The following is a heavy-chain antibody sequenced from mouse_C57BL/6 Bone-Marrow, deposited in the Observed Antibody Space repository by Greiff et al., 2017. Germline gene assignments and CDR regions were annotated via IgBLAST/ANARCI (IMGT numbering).Heavy chain of an antibody. J-gene: IGHJ3*01. CDR2: ISSGGSYT. D-gene: IGHD5-1-1*01. V-gene: IGHV5-6*01. Sequence: EVKLMESGGDLVKPGGSLKLSCAASGFTFSSYGMSWVRQTPDKRLEWVATISSGGSYTYYPDSVKGRFTISRDNAKNTLYLQMSSLKSEDTAMYYCAKDTKWFAYWGQGTLVTVSA. CDR3: AKDTKWFAY. CDR1: GFTFSSYG.